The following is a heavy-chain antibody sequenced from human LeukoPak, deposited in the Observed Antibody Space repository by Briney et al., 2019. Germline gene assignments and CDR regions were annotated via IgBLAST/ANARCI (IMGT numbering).Heavy chain of an antibody. Sequence: PSETLSLTCAVSGGSISSGGYSWSWIRQPPGKGLEWIGYIYHSGSTYYNPSLKSRVTISVDRSKNQFSLKLSSVTAADTAVYYCARVPPYSSGWYFDYWGQGTLVAVSS. D-gene: IGHD6-19*01. CDR1: GGSISSGGYS. V-gene: IGHV4-30-2*01. CDR3: ARVPPYSSGWYFDY. CDR2: IYHSGST. J-gene: IGHJ4*02.